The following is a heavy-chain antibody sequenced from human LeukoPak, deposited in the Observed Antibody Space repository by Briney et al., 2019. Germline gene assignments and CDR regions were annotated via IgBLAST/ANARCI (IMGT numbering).Heavy chain of an antibody. CDR3: ARDLWFGEST. V-gene: IGHV4-4*07. D-gene: IGHD3-10*01. Sequence: QSSETLSLTCTVSGGSISSYYWSWIRQPAGKGLEWIGRIYTSGSTNYNPSLKSRVTMSVDTSKNQFSLKLSSVTAADTTVYYCARDLWFGESTWGQGTLVTVSS. J-gene: IGHJ5*02. CDR2: IYTSGST. CDR1: GGSISSYY.